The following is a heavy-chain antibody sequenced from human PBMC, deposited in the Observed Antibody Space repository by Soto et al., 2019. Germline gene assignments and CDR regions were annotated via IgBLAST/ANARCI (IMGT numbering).Heavy chain of an antibody. CDR1: GFTFSSYA. Sequence: EVQLVESGGGLVQPGGSLRLSCAASGFTFSSYAMHWVRHAPGKGLEYVSAISSNGGSTYYANSVKGRCTISRDNSKNTLYLQMGSRRAEDMAVYYCARQGRAVSSYYFDSWGQGTLVTVYS. V-gene: IGHV3-64*01. J-gene: IGHJ4*02. CDR3: ARQGRAVSSYYFDS. D-gene: IGHD3-10*01. CDR2: ISSNGGST.